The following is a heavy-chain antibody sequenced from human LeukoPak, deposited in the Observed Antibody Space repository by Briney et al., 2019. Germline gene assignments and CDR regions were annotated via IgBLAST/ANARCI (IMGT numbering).Heavy chain of an antibody. J-gene: IGHJ4*02. D-gene: IGHD4-23*01. Sequence: SESPSLPRIVPWGSITIGRHYWSWIRHPAGKGLGWLCRIYRKVITNYNHSLKSRVTISVDTSKNQLSLKLSSVTAADTAVYYCAREEYGGNSVQSGVDYWGQGTLVTVSS. CDR3: AREEYGGNSVQSGVDY. CDR2: IYRKVIT. CDR1: WGSITIGRHY. V-gene: IGHV4-61*02.